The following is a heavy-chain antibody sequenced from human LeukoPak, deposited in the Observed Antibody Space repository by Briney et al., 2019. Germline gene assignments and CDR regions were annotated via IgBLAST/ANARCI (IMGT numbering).Heavy chain of an antibody. J-gene: IGHJ4*02. D-gene: IGHD3-16*01. CDR3: ARGGIGDLSYYFDY. CDR1: GGSFSNYA. Sequence: ASVKVSCKASGGSFSNYAISWVRQAPGQGLEWMGGIVPILSTTNYARKFQGRVTMTAGESTSTAYMELSSLRSDDTAVYYCARGGIGDLSYYFDYWGQGTLVTVSS. V-gene: IGHV1-69*13. CDR2: IVPILSTT.